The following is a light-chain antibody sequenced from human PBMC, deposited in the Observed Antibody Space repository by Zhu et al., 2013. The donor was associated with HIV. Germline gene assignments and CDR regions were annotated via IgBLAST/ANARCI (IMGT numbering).Light chain of an antibody. CDR2: DAS. CDR1: QNIQNNY. J-gene: IGKJ1*01. V-gene: IGKV3-20*01. Sequence: EIVLTQSPETLSLSPGEGAALSCRASQNIQNNYIAWYQQRPGLAPRLLIYDASTRATGIPDRFSGSGSGTDFTLSISRLEPEDFAVYYCQQYGTAPWTFGQGTKVEI. CDR3: QQYGTAPWT.